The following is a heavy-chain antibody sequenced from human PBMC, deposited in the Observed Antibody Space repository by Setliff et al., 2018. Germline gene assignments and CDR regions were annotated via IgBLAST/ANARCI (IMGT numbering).Heavy chain of an antibody. CDR1: GFLYSNNA. D-gene: IGHD2-21*01. Sequence: TGGSLRLSCAASGFLYSNNAFHWVRQPPGKGLEWVAFVHYDGVNKHYRDSVKGRFTISRDNSKNTLYLQMNSLRPDDTAVYYCATEKFPGDWGDYWGQGTLVTVSS. CDR3: ATEKFPGDWGDY. CDR2: VHYDGVNK. V-gene: IGHV3-30*02. J-gene: IGHJ4*02.